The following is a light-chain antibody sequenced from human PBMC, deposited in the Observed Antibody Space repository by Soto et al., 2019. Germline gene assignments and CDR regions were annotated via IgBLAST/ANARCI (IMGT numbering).Light chain of an antibody. CDR3: FSLTRSATWV. V-gene: IGLV2-14*01. J-gene: IGLJ3*02. Sequence: QSALTQPASVSGSPGQSITISCSGTNNDIGDNNHISWYQHHSGKAPKLLIYEVSNRPSGISNRFSGSKSGNTASLTISGLQAEDEDVFYCFSLTRSATWVFGGVTKLTVL. CDR2: EVS. CDR1: NNDIGDNNH.